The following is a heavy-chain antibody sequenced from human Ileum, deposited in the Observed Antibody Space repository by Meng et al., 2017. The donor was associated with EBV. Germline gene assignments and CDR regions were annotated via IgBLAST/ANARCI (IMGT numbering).Heavy chain of an antibody. CDR3: ASGRDYAWHS. CDR1: GVSFSAYY. V-gene: IGHV4-34*01. Sequence: QVQLQQWGAGLLKPSETLSLTCAVYGVSFSAYYWSWGRPPPGKGLEWIGEIYHSGSTNYNPSFKSRVTMSVDKSKNQISLNLSSVTAADTAVYYCASGRDYAWHSWGRGTLVTVSS. D-gene: IGHD4-17*01. CDR2: IYHSGST. J-gene: IGHJ4*02.